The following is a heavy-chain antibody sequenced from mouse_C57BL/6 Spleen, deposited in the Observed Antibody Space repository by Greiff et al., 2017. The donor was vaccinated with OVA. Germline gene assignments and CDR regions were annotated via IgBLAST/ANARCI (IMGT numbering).Heavy chain of an antibody. CDR3: ARGTVVATRGMDY. CDR1: GFTFSDYG. V-gene: IGHV5-17*01. CDR2: ISSGSSTI. D-gene: IGHD1-1*01. Sequence: EVQGVESGGGLVKPGGSLKLSCAASGFTFSDYGMHWVRQAPEKGLEWVAYISSGSSTIYYADTVKGRFTILCDTAKNTLFLQMTSLRSEDTAMYYCARGTVVATRGMDYWGQGTSVTVSS. J-gene: IGHJ4*01.